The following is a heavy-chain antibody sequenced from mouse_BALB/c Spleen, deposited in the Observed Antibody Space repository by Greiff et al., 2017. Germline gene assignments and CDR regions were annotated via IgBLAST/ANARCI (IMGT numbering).Heavy chain of an antibody. J-gene: IGHJ4*01. D-gene: IGHD1-2*01. CDR1: GFAFSSYD. CDR3: ARQAFITTATHAMDY. V-gene: IGHV5-12-1*01. Sequence: EVKVVESGGGLVKPGGSLKLSCAASGFAFSSYDMSWVRQTPEKRLEWVAYISSGGGSTYYPDTVKGRFTISRDNAKNTLYLQMSSLKSEDTAMYYCARQAFITTATHAMDYWGQGTSVTVSS. CDR2: ISSGGGST.